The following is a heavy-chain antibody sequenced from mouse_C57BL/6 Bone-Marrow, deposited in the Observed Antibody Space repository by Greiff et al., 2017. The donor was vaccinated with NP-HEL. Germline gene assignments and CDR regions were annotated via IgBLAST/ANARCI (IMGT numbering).Heavy chain of an antibody. V-gene: IGHV1-82*01. J-gene: IGHJ3*01. CDR3: ARGGGGPAY. Sequence: QVQLQQSGPELVKPGASVKISCKASGYAFSSSWMNWVKQRPGKGLEWIGRVYPGDGDTNYNGKFKDKATLTVDKSSSTAYMQLSSLTSEDSAVYYCARGGGGPAYWGQGTLVTVSA. CDR1: GYAFSSSW. CDR2: VYPGDGDT. D-gene: IGHD1-1*02.